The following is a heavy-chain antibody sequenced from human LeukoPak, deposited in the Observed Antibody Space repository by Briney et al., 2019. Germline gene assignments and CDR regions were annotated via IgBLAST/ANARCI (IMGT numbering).Heavy chain of an antibody. V-gene: IGHV4-31*03. D-gene: IGHD2-15*01. CDR1: GGSISSGGYY. CDR2: IYYSGST. CDR3: ARDLGYCSGGSCGENRFDP. J-gene: IGHJ5*02. Sequence: SQTLSLTCTVSGGSISSGGYYWSWIRQHPGKGLEWIGYIYYSGSTYYNPSLKGRVTISVDTSKNQFSLKLSSVTAADTAVYYCARDLGYCSGGSCGENRFDPWGQGTLVTVSS.